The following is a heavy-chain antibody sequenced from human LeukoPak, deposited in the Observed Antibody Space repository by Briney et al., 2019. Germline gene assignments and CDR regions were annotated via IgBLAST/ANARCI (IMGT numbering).Heavy chain of an antibody. CDR2: IYHSGST. J-gene: IGHJ4*02. CDR1: GGSISSSNW. Sequence: SGTLSLTCAVSGGSISSSNWWSWVRQPPGKGLEWIGEIYHSGSTNYNPSLKSRVTISVDKSKNQFSLKLSSVTAADTAVYYCASLTSGYYPSLDYWGQGTLVTVSS. V-gene: IGHV4-4*02. D-gene: IGHD3-22*01. CDR3: ASLTSGYYPSLDY.